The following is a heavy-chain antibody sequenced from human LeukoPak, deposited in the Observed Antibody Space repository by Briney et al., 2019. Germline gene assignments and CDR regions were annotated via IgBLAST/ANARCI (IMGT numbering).Heavy chain of an antibody. Sequence: PGRSLRLSCAASGFTFDDYAMHWVRQAPGKGLEWVSGISWNSGSIGYADSVKGRFTISRDNAKNSLYLQMNSLRAEDTALYYCAKAPDYDILTGYYYFDYWGQGTLVTVSS. CDR3: AKAPDYDILTGYYYFDY. J-gene: IGHJ4*02. CDR1: GFTFDDYA. V-gene: IGHV3-9*01. D-gene: IGHD3-9*01. CDR2: ISWNSGSI.